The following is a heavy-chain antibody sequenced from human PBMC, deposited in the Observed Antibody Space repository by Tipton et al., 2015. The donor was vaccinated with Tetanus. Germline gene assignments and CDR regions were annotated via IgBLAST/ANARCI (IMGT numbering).Heavy chain of an antibody. V-gene: IGHV1-2*02. CDR1: GYTFTGYY. CDR3: ARDRGDYIYYGMDV. D-gene: IGHD3-22*01. J-gene: IGHJ6*02. CDR2: IDPNSGGT. Sequence: QLVQSGAEMKKPGASVKVSCKASGYTFTGYYIYWVRQAPGQGLEWMGWIDPNSGGTVYAQKFQGRVTMTGDTSISTAYMELRSLRSDDTAVYYCARDRGDYIYYGMDVWGPGTTVTVS.